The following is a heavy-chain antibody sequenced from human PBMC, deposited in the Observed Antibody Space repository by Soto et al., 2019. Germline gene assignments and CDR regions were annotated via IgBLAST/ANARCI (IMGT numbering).Heavy chain of an antibody. CDR1: GFTFSSYA. CDR3: AKVGTAMVPSYYGMDV. J-gene: IGHJ6*02. V-gene: IGHV3-23*01. Sequence: EVQLLESGGGLVQPGGSLRLSCAASGFTFSSYAMSWVRQAPGKGLEWVSAISGSGGSTYYADSVKGRFTISRDNSKNTLDLQMNSLRAEDTAVYYCAKVGTAMVPSYYGMDVWGQGTTVTVSS. CDR2: ISGSGGST. D-gene: IGHD5-18*01.